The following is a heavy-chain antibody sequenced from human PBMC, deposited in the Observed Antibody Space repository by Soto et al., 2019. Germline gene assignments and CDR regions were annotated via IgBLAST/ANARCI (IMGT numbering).Heavy chain of an antibody. CDR1: GGTFSSYA. V-gene: IGHV1-69*13. D-gene: IGHD1-26*01. CDR3: ARDYQYSGSYPRYFDY. J-gene: IGHJ4*02. CDR2: IIPIFGTA. Sequence: SVKVSCRASGGTFSSYAISWARQAPGQGLEWMGGIIPIFGTANYAQKFQGRVTITADESTSTAYMELSSLRSEDTAVYYCARDYQYSGSYPRYFDYWGQGTLVTVSS.